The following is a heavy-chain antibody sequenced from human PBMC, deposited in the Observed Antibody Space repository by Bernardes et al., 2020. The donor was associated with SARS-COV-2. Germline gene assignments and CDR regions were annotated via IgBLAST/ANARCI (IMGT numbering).Heavy chain of an antibody. Sequence: GGSLRLSCAASGFTFSSYWMHWVRQAPGKGLVWVSRINSDGSSTSYADSVKGRFTISRDNAKNTLYLQMNSLRAEDTAVYYCARVSYSRRHYYDSSGYYGPLDYWGQGTLVTVSS. D-gene: IGHD3-22*01. V-gene: IGHV3-74*01. CDR2: INSDGSST. J-gene: IGHJ4*02. CDR3: ARVSYSRRHYYDSSGYYGPLDY. CDR1: GFTFSSYW.